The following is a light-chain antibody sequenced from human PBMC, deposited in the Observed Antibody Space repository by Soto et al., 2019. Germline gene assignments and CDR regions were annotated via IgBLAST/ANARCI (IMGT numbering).Light chain of an antibody. CDR3: AAWDVSLSGVV. CDR2: RNN. CDR1: SSNIGSNY. Sequence: QSVLTQPTSASGTPGQRVTISCSGNSSNIGSNYVFWYEQLPGTAPKLLIYRNNQRPSGVPDRLSGSKSGTSASLAISGLRSEDEADYYCAAWDVSLSGVVFGGGTQLTVL. V-gene: IGLV1-47*01. J-gene: IGLJ2*01.